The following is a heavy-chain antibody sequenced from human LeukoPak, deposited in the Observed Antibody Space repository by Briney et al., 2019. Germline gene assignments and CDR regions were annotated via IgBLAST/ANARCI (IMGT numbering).Heavy chain of an antibody. CDR2: IWYDGSSQ. V-gene: IGHV3-33*08. Sequence: GGSLRLSCAASGFTFSSYAMSWVRQAPGKGLEWVAVIWYDGSSQYYADTVKGRFTISRDNSNNTLFLQMNSLRAEDTAVYYCARDDRGSYSTNAIDYWGQGTLVTVSS. J-gene: IGHJ4*02. CDR3: ARDDRGSYSTNAIDY. CDR1: GFTFSSYA. D-gene: IGHD1-26*01.